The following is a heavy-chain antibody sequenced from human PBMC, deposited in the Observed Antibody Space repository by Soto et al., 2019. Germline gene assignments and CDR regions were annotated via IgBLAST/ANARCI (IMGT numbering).Heavy chain of an antibody. CDR3: ARGWYDSSGYYSDAFDI. CDR2: IIPILGIA. V-gene: IGHV1-69*02. J-gene: IGHJ3*02. D-gene: IGHD3-22*01. CDR1: GGTFSSYT. Sequence: QVQLVQSGAEVKKPGSSVKVSCKASGGTFSSYTISWVRQAPGQGLEWMGRIIPILGIANYAQKFQGRVTITADKSTRTAYMELSSLRSEDTAVYYCARGWYDSSGYYSDAFDIWGQGTMVTVSS.